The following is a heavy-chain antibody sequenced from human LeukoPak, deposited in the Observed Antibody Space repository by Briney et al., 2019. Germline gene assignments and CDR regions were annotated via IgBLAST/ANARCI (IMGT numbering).Heavy chain of an antibody. CDR2: IYGGDST. CDR1: GFTVSSNY. V-gene: IGHV3-53*01. Sequence: GGSLRLSCAASGFTVSSNYMSWVRQAPGKGLEWVSVIYGGDSTYYADSVKGRFTISRDNSKNTLYLQMDSLRAEDTAVYNCARGPFYDSSGSHHWGQGTMVTVSS. CDR3: ARGPFYDSSGSHH. J-gene: IGHJ3*01. D-gene: IGHD3-22*01.